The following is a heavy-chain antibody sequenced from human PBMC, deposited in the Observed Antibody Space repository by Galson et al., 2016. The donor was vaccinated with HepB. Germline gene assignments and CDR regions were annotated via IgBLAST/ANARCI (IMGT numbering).Heavy chain of an antibody. CDR1: GFTFTDYY. J-gene: IGHJ4*02. V-gene: IGHV3-11*05. D-gene: IGHD3-10*01. CDR2: ISSSSTYT. CDR3: AGGYYYGSGISSTRPY. Sequence: SLRLSCAASGFTFTDYYLSWMRQAPGQGLEWIAYISSSSTYTNYADYVRGRVTVSRDNAKNTLYLQMNSLRAEDTAVYYCAGGYYYGSGISSTRPYWGQGTLVTVSS.